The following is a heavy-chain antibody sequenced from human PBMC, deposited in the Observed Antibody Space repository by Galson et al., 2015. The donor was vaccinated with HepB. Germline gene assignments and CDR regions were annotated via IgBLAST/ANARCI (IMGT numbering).Heavy chain of an antibody. J-gene: IGHJ4*02. D-gene: IGHD3-22*01. CDR1: GGTFSSYA. V-gene: IGHV1-69*04. CDR2: IIPILGMA. Sequence: SVKVSCKASGGTFSSYAISWVRQAPGQGLEWMGRIIPILGMANYAQKFQGRVTITADKSTSTAYMELSSLRSEDTAVYYCARGEVHYYDSSGYYWGYWGQGTLVTVSS. CDR3: ARGEVHYYDSSGYYWGY.